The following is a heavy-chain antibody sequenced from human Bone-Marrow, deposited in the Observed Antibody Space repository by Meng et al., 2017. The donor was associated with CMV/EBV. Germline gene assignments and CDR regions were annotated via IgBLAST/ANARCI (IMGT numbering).Heavy chain of an antibody. Sequence: GESLKISCAASGFTFSSYSMNWVRQAPGKGLEWVSYISSSSSTIYYADSVKGRFTISRDNAKNSLYLQMNSLRAEDTAVYYCAREASWYFDLWGRGTLVTVSS. V-gene: IGHV3-48*04. CDR2: ISSSSSTI. CDR1: GFTFSSYS. J-gene: IGHJ2*01. CDR3: AREASWYFDL.